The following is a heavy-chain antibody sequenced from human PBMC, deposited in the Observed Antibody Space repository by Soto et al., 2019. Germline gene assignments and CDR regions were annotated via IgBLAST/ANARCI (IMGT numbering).Heavy chain of an antibody. CDR3: ASPRMVRGVPSDFDY. V-gene: IGHV4-39*01. J-gene: IGHJ4*02. D-gene: IGHD3-10*01. CDR2: IYYSGST. CDR1: GGSISSSSYY. Sequence: PSETLSLTCTVSGGSISSSSYYWGWIRQPPGKGLEWIGSIYYSGSTYYNPSLKSRVTISVDTSKNQFSLKLSSVTAADTAVYYCASPRMVRGVPSDFDYWGQGTLVTVSS.